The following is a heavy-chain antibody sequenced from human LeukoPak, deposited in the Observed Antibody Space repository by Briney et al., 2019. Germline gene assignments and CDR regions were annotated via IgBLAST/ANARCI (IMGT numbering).Heavy chain of an antibody. CDR1: GYSISSGYY. V-gene: IGHV4-38-2*02. CDR3: ATTGGYSYGPYDY. Sequence: SETLSLTCTVSGYSISSGYYWGWIRQPPGKGLEWIGSIYHSGSTYHNPSLKSRVTISVDTSKNQFSLKLRSVTAADTAVYYCATTGGYSYGPYDYWGQGTLVTVSS. CDR2: IYHSGST. J-gene: IGHJ4*02. D-gene: IGHD5-18*01.